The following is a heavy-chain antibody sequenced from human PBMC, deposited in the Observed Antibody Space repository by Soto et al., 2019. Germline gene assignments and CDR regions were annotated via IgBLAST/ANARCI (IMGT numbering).Heavy chain of an antibody. V-gene: IGHV1-2*02. Sequence: ASVKVSCKASGYTFTGYYMHWVRQAPGQGLEWMGWINPNSGGTNYAQKFQGRVTMTRDTSISTAYMELSRLRSDDTAVYYCTRGDYYYYGMDVWGQGTTVTVSS. CDR3: TRGDYYYYGMDV. CDR2: INPNSGGT. J-gene: IGHJ6*02. CDR1: GYTFTGYY.